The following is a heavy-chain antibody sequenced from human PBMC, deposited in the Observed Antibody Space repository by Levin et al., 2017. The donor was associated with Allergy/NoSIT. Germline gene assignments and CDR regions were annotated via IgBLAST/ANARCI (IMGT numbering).Heavy chain of an antibody. D-gene: IGHD6-13*01. Sequence: GGPLRLSCAASGFTFSSYSLNWVRQAPGKGLEWVSSISSSSSYIYYADSVKGRFTISRDNAKNSLYLQMNSLRAEDTAVYYCARGTHSSSWFGDYWGKGTLVTVSS. J-gene: IGHJ4*02. CDR1: GFTFSSYS. CDR3: ARGTHSSSWFGDY. V-gene: IGHV3-21*01. CDR2: ISSSSSYI.